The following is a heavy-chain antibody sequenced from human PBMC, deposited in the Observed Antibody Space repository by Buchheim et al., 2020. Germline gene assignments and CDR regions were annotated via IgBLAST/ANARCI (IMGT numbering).Heavy chain of an antibody. D-gene: IGHD1-26*01. CDR1: GYTFSGYY. J-gene: IGHJ4*02. CDR2: INPNGGGT. Sequence: QVQLVQSGAEVKKPGASVRFSCKASGYTFSGYYIHWVRQAPGQGLEWMGWINPNGGGTTSAQRFQGRVTMTRATSISTAYMDRSGLRSDDTAIYFCARGQWELAYWGQGTL. CDR3: ARGQWELAY. V-gene: IGHV1-2*02.